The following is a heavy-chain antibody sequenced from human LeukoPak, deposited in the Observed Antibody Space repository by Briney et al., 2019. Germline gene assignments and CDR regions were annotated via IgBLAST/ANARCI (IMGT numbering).Heavy chain of an antibody. J-gene: IGHJ6*04. V-gene: IGHV3-48*03. D-gene: IGHD3-10*01. CDR1: GFTFSYYE. Sequence: GGSLRLSCAASGFTFSYYEMIWVRQAPGKGLEWVSYITGGSTTKNYADSVKGRFTISRDNAKNSLYLQMNSLRAEDTAVYYCARDHYYGSGSYDNYFYYGMDVWGKGTTVTVSS. CDR3: ARDHYYGSGSYDNYFYYGMDV. CDR2: ITGGSTTK.